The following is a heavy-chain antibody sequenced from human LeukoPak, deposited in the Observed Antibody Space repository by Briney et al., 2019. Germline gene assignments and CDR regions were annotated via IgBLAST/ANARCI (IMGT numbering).Heavy chain of an antibody. D-gene: IGHD6-19*01. CDR2: ISWNSGSI. J-gene: IGHJ4*02. Sequence: GGSLRLSCAASGFTFDDYAMHWVRQAPGKGLEWGSGISWNSGSIGYADSVKGRFTISRDNAKNSLYLQMNSLRAEDTALYYCAKDSTPIAVAGIDYWGQGTLVTVSS. V-gene: IGHV3-9*01. CDR3: AKDSTPIAVAGIDY. CDR1: GFTFDDYA.